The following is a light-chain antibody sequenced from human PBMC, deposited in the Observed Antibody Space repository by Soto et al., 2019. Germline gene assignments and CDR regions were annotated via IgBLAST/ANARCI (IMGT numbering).Light chain of an antibody. CDR1: QTIRSNY. Sequence: ETVLTQSPGTLSLSPGERATLSCRASQTIRSNYLAWYRQTPGQAPRLLIYGASNRATGIADRVSGGGSGTDFTVTIGRLAPEELALYYWEQYCSSSCTFGQGTKVEIK. CDR2: GAS. V-gene: IGKV3-20*01. CDR3: EQYCSSSCT. J-gene: IGKJ1*01.